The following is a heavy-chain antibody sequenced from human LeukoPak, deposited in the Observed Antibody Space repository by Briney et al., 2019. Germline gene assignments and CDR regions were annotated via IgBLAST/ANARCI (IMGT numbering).Heavy chain of an antibody. J-gene: IGHJ4*02. CDR3: ARGINNYYYGSGSPGTYYFDY. D-gene: IGHD3-10*01. CDR2: INPDSGGT. Sequence: GASVKVSCKASGYTFTDYYMHWVRQAPGQGLEWMGWINPDSGGTDSAQRFQGRVTMTRDTSITTAYMGLSRLRSDDTAVYSCARGINNYYYGSGSPGTYYFDYWGQGTPVTVSS. CDR1: GYTFTDYY. V-gene: IGHV1-2*02.